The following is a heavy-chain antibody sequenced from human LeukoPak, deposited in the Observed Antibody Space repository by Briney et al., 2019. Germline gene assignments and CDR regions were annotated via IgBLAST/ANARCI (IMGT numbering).Heavy chain of an antibody. J-gene: IGHJ6*02. Sequence: SETLSLTCAVYGGSFSGYYWSWIRQPPGKGLEWIGEINHSGSTNYNPSLKSRVTISVDTSKNQFSLKLSSVTAADTAVYYCARDLIPRRSMGYYYYGMDVWGQGTTVTVSS. CDR3: ARDLIPRRSMGYYYYGMDV. CDR2: INHSGST. V-gene: IGHV4-34*01. D-gene: IGHD2/OR15-2a*01. CDR1: GGSFSGYY.